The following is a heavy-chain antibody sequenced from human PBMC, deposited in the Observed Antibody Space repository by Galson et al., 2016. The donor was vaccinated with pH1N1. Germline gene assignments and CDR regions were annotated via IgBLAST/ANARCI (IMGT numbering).Heavy chain of an antibody. Sequence: CAISGDSVSAQSVTWNWIRQSPSKGLEWLGRAYFRSQWHNDYAESLRGRLTVNADTSKNEFSLQPNAVTPEDTAVYYCARAKYDNLWGSYRLDYWGQGTLVTVSS. CDR3: ARAKYDNLWGSYRLDY. CDR1: GDSVSAQSVT. V-gene: IGHV6-1*01. J-gene: IGHJ4*02. D-gene: IGHD3-16*02. CDR2: AYFRSQWHN.